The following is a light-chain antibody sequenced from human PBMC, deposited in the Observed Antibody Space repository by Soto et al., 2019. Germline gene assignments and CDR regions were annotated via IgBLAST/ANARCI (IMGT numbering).Light chain of an antibody. Sequence: EIVLTQSPGTLSLSPGERATLSCTASQSVSSSYLAWYQQKPGQAPRLLIYGASSRATGIPDRFSGSGSGTEFTLTISRLEPEDFAMYYCQQYGSSPRSFGGGTKVEIK. CDR1: QSVSSSY. J-gene: IGKJ4*01. V-gene: IGKV3-20*01. CDR2: GAS. CDR3: QQYGSSPRS.